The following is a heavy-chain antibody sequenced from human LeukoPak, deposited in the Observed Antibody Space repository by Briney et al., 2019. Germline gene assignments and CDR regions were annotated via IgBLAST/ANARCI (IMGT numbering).Heavy chain of an antibody. D-gene: IGHD6-19*01. CDR2: IYPGDSDT. CDR3: ARRAVAGTFDY. J-gene: IGHJ4*02. Sequence: GESLKISCQGSGYSFTSYWIGWVRQMPGKGMEWMGIIYPGDSDTRYSPSFQGQVTISADKSISTAYLQWSSLKAADTAMYYCARRAVAGTFDYWGQGTLVTVSS. CDR1: GYSFTSYW. V-gene: IGHV5-51*01.